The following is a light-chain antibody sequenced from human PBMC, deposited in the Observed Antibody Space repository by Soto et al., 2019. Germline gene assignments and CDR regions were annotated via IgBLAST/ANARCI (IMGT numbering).Light chain of an antibody. CDR3: QHYNNWPLT. CDR1: QSVASN. Sequence: EIVLTQSPATLSVSPGERATLFCRASQSVASNLAWYQHKPGQSPSLLIYNVSTRATGLPPRFSGGGSGTEFTLTISSLQSDDFALYYCQHYNNWPLTFGGGTKVEI. V-gene: IGKV3-15*01. CDR2: NVS. J-gene: IGKJ4*01.